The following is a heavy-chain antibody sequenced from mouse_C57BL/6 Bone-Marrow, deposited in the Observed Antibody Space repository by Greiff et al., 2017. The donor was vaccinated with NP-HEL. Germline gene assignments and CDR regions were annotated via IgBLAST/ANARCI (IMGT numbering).Heavy chain of an antibody. CDR2: IWSGGST. D-gene: IGHD1-1*01. J-gene: IGHJ1*03. Sequence: VKLMESGPGLVQPSQSLSITCTVSGFSLTSYGVHWVRQSPGKGLEWLGVIWSGGSTDYNAAFISRLSISKENSKSQVFFKMNSLQADDTAIYYCARPDYGSSSYWYFDVWGTGTTVTVSS. CDR1: GFSLTSYG. V-gene: IGHV2-2*01. CDR3: ARPDYGSSSYWYFDV.